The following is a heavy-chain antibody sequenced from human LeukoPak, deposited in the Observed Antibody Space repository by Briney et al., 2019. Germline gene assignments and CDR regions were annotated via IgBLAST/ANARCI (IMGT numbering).Heavy chain of an antibody. V-gene: IGHV5-51*01. CDR2: IYPGDSDT. D-gene: IGHD3-3*01. Sequence: GESLKISCKGSGYSFTSYWIGWVRQMPGKGLEWMGIIYPGDSDTRYSPSFQGQVTISADKSISTAYLQWSSLKASDTAMYYCARLTIIYYDFWSGCPPFDYMDVWGKGTTVTVSS. CDR1: GYSFTSYW. CDR3: ARLTIIYYDFWSGCPPFDYMDV. J-gene: IGHJ6*03.